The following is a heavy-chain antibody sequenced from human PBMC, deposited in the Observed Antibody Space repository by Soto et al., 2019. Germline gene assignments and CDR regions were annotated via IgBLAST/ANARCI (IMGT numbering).Heavy chain of an antibody. J-gene: IGHJ6*02. CDR1: GGTFSSYA. V-gene: IGHV1-69*01. D-gene: IGHD3-22*01. Sequence: QVQLVQSGAEVKKPGSSVKVSCKASGGTFSSYAISWVRQAPGQGLEWMGGIIPIFGTANYAQKFQGRVTITADESKSTAYMELSSLRSEDTAVYYCARDYYDSSGYYTNYYYYGMDVWGQGTTVTVSS. CDR3: ARDYYDSSGYYTNYYYYGMDV. CDR2: IIPIFGTA.